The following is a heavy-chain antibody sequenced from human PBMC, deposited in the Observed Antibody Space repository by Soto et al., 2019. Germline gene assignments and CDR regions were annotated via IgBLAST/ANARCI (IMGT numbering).Heavy chain of an antibody. J-gene: IGHJ6*02. D-gene: IGHD7-27*01. CDR3: ARDLDLANWGPYYYYYGMDV. Sequence: PGGSLRLSCAASGFTFSSYGMHWVRQAPGKGLEWVAVIWYDGSNKYYADSVKGRVTISRDNSKNTLYLQMNSLRAEDTAVYYCARDLDLANWGPYYYYYGMDVWGQGTTVTVSS. CDR1: GFTFSSYG. CDR2: IWYDGSNK. V-gene: IGHV3-33*01.